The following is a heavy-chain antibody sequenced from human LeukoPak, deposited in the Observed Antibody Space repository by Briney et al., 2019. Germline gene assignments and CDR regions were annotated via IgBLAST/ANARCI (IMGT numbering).Heavy chain of an antibody. D-gene: IGHD1-26*01. J-gene: IGHJ4*02. CDR1: GFSFSNYG. V-gene: IGHV3-33*01. CDR3: ATDRNSGKYYDY. CDR2: IWYNGGNK. Sequence: GGSLRLSCAASGFSFSNYGMHWVRQAPGKGLEWVAVIWYNGGNKYYADSVKGRFTISRDNSQSIVYLQMNSLRAEDTAVYYCATDRNSGKYYDYWGQGTLVTVSS.